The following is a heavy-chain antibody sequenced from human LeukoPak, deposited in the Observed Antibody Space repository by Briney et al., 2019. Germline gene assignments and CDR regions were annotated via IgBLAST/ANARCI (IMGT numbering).Heavy chain of an antibody. CDR2: INQDGSEK. Sequence: GGSLRPSCAASAFTFSNYWMTWVRQAPGEGLQWVANINQDGSEKYYVDSVKGRFTISRDNAKNSLYLQMNSLRVEDRAVYYCARVGKSEDHFDYWGQGTLVTVSS. D-gene: IGHD7-27*01. J-gene: IGHJ4*02. CDR3: ARVGKSEDHFDY. V-gene: IGHV3-7*03. CDR1: AFTFSNYW.